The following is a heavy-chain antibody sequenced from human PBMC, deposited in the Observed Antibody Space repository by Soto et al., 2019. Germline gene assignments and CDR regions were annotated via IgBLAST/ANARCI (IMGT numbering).Heavy chain of an antibody. CDR1: GGSIRGSH. CDR2: IYASGTT. J-gene: IGHJ5*02. V-gene: IGHV4-4*07. Sequence: SETLSLTCIVSGGSIRGSHWSWIRQSAAKGLEWIGRIYASGTTNYNPSLKTRVTMSVDASKNQFSLDLKSVTAADAAVYYCVKNYRSDGPGWFDPWGQGILVTVSS. D-gene: IGHD3-16*02. CDR3: VKNYRSDGPGWFDP.